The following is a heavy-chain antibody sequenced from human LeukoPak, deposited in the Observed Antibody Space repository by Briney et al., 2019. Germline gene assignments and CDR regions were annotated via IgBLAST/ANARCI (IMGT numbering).Heavy chain of an antibody. D-gene: IGHD3-3*01. V-gene: IGHV3-48*01. J-gene: IGHJ4*02. CDR3: ARSTEWFADY. Sequence: GGSLRLSCAACGFDFSVYSMYWVRQAPGKGLEWISYITSDRNTIYYADSVRGRFTISRDNAKKSVYLELSNLRADDTAMYYCARSTEWFADYWGQGTLVTVSS. CDR1: GFDFSVYS. CDR2: ITSDRNTI.